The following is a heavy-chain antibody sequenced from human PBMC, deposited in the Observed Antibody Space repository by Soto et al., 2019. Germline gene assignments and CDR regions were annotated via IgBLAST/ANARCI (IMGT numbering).Heavy chain of an antibody. Sequence: GESLRLSCAASGFTFSSYAMSWVRQAHGKGLEWVSAIRGSGGSTYYADSVKGQFTIYKDHSKQQLYHQMDQPRAADPAVYYWAKTPSNKAAFDSVGQAPMDT. CDR3: AKTPSNKAAFDS. CDR2: IRGSGGST. CDR1: GFTFSSYA. D-gene: IGHD2-8*01. V-gene: IGHV3-23*01. J-gene: IGHJ3*02.